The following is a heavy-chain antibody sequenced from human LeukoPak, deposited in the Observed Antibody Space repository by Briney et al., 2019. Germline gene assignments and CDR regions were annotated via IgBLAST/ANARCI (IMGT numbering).Heavy chain of an antibody. CDR2: ISSSSSYI. CDR1: GFTFSSYS. CDR3: AREEIVSSGWYFDYYGMDV. J-gene: IGHJ6*02. D-gene: IGHD6-19*01. V-gene: IGHV3-21*01. Sequence: PGGSLRLSCAASGFTFSSYSMNWVRQAPGKGLEWVSSISSSSSYIYYADSVKGRFTISRDNAKNPLYLQMNSLRAEDTAVYYCAREEIVSSGWYFDYYGMDVWGQGTTVTVSS.